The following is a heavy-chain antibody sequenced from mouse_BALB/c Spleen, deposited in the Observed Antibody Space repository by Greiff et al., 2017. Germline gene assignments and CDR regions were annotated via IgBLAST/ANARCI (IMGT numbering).Heavy chain of an antibody. V-gene: IGHV2-9*02. CDR2: IWAGGST. D-gene: IGHD1-1*01. CDR1: GFSLTSYG. Sequence: QVQLKESGPGLVAPSQSLSITCTVSGFSLTSYGVHWVRQPPGKGLEWLGVIWAGGSTNYNSALMSRLSISKDNSKSQVFLKMNSLQTDDTAMYYCASIRVPLAYWGQGTLVTVSA. J-gene: IGHJ3*01. CDR3: ASIRVPLAY.